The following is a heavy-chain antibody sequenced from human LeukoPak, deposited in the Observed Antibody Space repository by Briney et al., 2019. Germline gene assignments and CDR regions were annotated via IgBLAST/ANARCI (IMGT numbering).Heavy chain of an antibody. CDR3: AREHDAFDI. Sequence: ASVKVSCKASGYTFTSYGISWVRQAPGQGLEWMGWINPNSGGTNYAQKFQGRVTMTRDTSISTAYMELSRLRSDDTAVYYCAREHDAFDIWGQGTMVTVSS. CDR1: GYTFTSYG. CDR2: INPNSGGT. V-gene: IGHV1-2*02. J-gene: IGHJ3*02.